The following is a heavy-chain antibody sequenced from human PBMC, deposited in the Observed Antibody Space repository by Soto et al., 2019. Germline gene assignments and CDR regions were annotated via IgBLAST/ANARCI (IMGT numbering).Heavy chain of an antibody. D-gene: IGHD2-8*01. Sequence: EVQLLESGGGLVQPGGSLRLSCAASGFTFSSYAMRWVRQAPGKGLEWVSAISGSGGSTYYADSVKGLFTISRDNSKNTLYLQMNSLRAEDTAVYNCAKYQVLLMVRRGAFDIWGQGTMVTVSS. CDR1: GFTFSSYA. CDR3: AKYQVLLMVRRGAFDI. J-gene: IGHJ3*02. V-gene: IGHV3-23*01. CDR2: ISGSGGST.